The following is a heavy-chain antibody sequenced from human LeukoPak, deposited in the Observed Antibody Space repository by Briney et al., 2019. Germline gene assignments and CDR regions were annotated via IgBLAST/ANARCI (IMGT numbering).Heavy chain of an antibody. V-gene: IGHV1-69*13. CDR3: ATSPTGDSPGY. J-gene: IGHJ4*02. Sequence: SVKVSCKASGGTFSTFALNWVRQAPGRGLDWMGGIIPILRTANYAQKFQGRVTITADESTSTAYMELSSLRSEDTALYYCATSPTGDSPGYWGQGTLVTVSS. D-gene: IGHD2-21*02. CDR2: IIPILRTA. CDR1: GGTFSTFA.